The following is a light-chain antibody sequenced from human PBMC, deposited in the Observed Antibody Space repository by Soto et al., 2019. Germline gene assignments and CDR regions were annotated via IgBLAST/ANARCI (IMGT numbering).Light chain of an antibody. J-gene: IGLJ1*01. Sequence: VLTQPASVSGSPGQSITISCTGSSSDVGAYHFVSWYQHHPGKAPKLILYEVTARPSGVSSRFSGPKSGNTASLTISGLQADDEANYYCSSYTSSNTPYVFGTGTKVTVL. CDR1: SSDVGAYHF. CDR2: EVT. V-gene: IGLV2-14*01. CDR3: SSYTSSNTPYV.